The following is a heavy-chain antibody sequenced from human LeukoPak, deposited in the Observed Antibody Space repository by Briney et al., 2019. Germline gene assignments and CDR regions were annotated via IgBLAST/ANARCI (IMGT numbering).Heavy chain of an antibody. CDR2: ISGSGNT. J-gene: IGHJ5*02. Sequence: SETLSLTCTVSGGSISSYYWSWIRQPAGKGLERIGRISGSGNTNYNPSLKSRVTMSVDTSKNQFSLKLSSVTAADTAVCYCARDFKVAGFDPWGQGTLVTVSS. CDR1: GGSISSYY. CDR3: ARDFKVAGFDP. V-gene: IGHV4-4*07. D-gene: IGHD6-19*01.